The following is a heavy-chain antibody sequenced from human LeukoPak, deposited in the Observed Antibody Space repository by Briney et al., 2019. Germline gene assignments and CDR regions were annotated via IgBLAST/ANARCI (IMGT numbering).Heavy chain of an antibody. Sequence: SETLSLTCTVSGGSISSGGYYWSWIRQHPGKGLEWIGYICYSGSTYYNPSLKSRVTISVDTSKNQFSLKLSSVTAADTAVYYCARGGFLEFDYWGQGTLVTVSS. CDR2: ICYSGST. CDR3: ARGGFLEFDY. CDR1: GGSISSGGYY. V-gene: IGHV4-31*03. D-gene: IGHD1-1*01. J-gene: IGHJ4*02.